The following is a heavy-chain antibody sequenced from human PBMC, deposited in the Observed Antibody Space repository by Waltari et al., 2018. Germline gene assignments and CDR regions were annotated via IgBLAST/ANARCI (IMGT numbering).Heavy chain of an antibody. CDR1: GGTFSSYA. CDR3: ARGRRVPAAPSDFDY. Sequence: QVQLVQSGAEVKKPGSSVKVSCKASGGTFSSYAISWVRQPPGQGLEWMGWMNPNSGNTGYAQKFQGRVTMTRNTSISTAYMELSSLRSEDTAVYYCARGRRVPAAPSDFDYWGQGTLVTVSS. D-gene: IGHD2-2*01. V-gene: IGHV1-8*02. CDR2: MNPNSGNT. J-gene: IGHJ4*02.